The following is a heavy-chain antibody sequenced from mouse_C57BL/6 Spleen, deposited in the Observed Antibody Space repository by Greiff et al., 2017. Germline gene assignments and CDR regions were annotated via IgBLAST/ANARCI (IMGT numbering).Heavy chain of an antibody. CDR2: IHPNSGST. D-gene: IGHD4-1*01. J-gene: IGHJ4*01. CDR3: ARGAGTDYAMDY. CDR1: GYTFTSYW. Sequence: QVQLQQPGAELVKPGASVKLSCKASGYTFTSYWMHWVKQRPGHGLEWIGMIHPNSGSTNYNEKFKSKATLTVDNSSSTAYMQLSSRTSEDSAVYDCARGAGTDYAMDYWGQGTSVTVSS. V-gene: IGHV1-64*01.